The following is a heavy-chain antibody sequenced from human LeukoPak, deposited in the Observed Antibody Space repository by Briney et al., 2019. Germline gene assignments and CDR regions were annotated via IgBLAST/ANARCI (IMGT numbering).Heavy chain of an antibody. V-gene: IGHV3-74*03. J-gene: IGHJ5*02. CDR1: GFTFSGSW. Sequence: PGGSLRLSCAGSGFTFSGSWMHWVRQAPGKGLVWVSRIKSDGSSTTYADSVKGRFTVSRDNAKNTLYLQMNSLRVEDTAVYYCVRSDWFDPWAREPWSPSP. CDR2: IKSDGSST. CDR3: VRSDWFDP.